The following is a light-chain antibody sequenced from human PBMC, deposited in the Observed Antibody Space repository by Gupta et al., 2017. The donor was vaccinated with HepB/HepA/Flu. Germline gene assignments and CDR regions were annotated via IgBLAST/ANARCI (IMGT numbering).Light chain of an antibody. Sequence: EIVPTQSPTTLSVSPGEGATLSCRASQSVSINLAWYQQKPGQAPRLLIYDMSTRAAGIPARFSGSGSGTEFTLTITGLQSEDFAIYYCQQYRDWPLTFGQGTKVE. V-gene: IGKV3-15*01. J-gene: IGKJ1*01. CDR1: QSVSIN. CDR2: DMS. CDR3: QQYRDWPLT.